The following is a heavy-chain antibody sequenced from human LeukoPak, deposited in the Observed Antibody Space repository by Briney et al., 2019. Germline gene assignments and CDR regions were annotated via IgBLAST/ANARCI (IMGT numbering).Heavy chain of an antibody. CDR3: AKDSLGVAAAGPYWYFDL. CDR1: GFTFSSYG. CDR2: IWYGGSNK. V-gene: IGHV3-30*02. D-gene: IGHD6-13*01. J-gene: IGHJ2*01. Sequence: PGGSLRLSCAASGFTFSSYGMHWVRQAPGKGLEWVAVIWYGGSNKYYADSVKGRFTISRDNSKNTLYLQMNSLRAEDTAVYYCAKDSLGVAAAGPYWYFDLWGRGTLVTVSS.